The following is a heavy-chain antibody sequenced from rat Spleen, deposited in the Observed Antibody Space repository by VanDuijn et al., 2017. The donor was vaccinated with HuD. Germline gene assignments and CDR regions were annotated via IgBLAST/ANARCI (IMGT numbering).Heavy chain of an antibody. CDR1: GFTFSNYY. V-gene: IGHV5-29*01. J-gene: IGHJ2*01. CDR2: ISYDGSST. D-gene: IGHD1-5*01. Sequence: EVQLVESGGGVVQPGRSLKFSCVASGFTFSNYYMAWVRQAPTKGLEWVATISYDGSSTYYRDSVKGRFTISRDNAKSTLYLQMDSLRSEDTATYYCTTNIGDYWGQGVMVTVSS. CDR3: TTNIGDY.